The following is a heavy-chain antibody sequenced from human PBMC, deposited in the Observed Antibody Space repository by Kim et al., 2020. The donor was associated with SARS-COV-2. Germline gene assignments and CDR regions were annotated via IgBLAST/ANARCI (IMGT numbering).Heavy chain of an antibody. J-gene: IGHJ4*02. V-gene: IGHV1-58*01. CDR1: GFTFTSSA. Sequence: SVKVSCKASGFTFTSSAVQWVRQARGQRLEWIGWIVVGSGNTNYAQKFQERVTITRDMSTSTAYMELSSLRSEDTAVYYCAAAPRSEWYSSSHYNYWGQGTLVTVSS. CDR3: AAAPRSEWYSSSHYNY. D-gene: IGHD6-6*01. CDR2: IVVGSGNT.